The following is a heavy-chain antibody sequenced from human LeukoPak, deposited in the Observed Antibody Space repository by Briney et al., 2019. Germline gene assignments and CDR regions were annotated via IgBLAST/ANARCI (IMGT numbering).Heavy chain of an antibody. CDR3: ARHKYYYGSGSAHPFDY. D-gene: IGHD3-10*01. V-gene: IGHV4-59*08. J-gene: IGHJ4*02. CDR1: GGAISSYY. Sequence: SETLSLTCTVSGGAISSYYWSWIRQPPGKGLEWIGYIYYSVCTNNNPSLKSRVTISVDTSKNQFSLKLSSVTAADTAVYYCARHKYYYGSGSAHPFDYWGQGTLVTVSS. CDR2: IYYSVCT.